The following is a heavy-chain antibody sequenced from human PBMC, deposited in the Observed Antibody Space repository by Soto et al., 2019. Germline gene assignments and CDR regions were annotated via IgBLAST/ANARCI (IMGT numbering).Heavy chain of an antibody. CDR2: ISSASSTT. J-gene: IGHJ6*03. D-gene: IGHD3-3*01. Sequence: EEQLVESGGALVQPGGSLRLPVAASGSPSIGFGLTWVRQAPGKGLEWISYISSASSTTQYAESVKGRFTISRDNARDSLYLQMSSLRVEDTAVYYCARRPLWSGLSDYYYMDVWGKGTTVTVSS. V-gene: IGHV3-48*01. CDR1: GSPSIGFG. CDR3: ARRPLWSGLSDYYYMDV.